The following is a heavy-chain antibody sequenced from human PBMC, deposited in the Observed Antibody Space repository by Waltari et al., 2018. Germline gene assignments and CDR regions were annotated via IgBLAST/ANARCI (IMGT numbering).Heavy chain of an antibody. D-gene: IGHD6-13*01. Sequence: QVQLQESGPGLVKPSQTLSLTCTVSGGSISSGSYYWSWIRQPAGKGLEWIGYIYTSGSTNYNPSLKSRVTISVDTSKNQFSLKLSSVTAADMAVYYCARDSGIAAAGPNPLWGQGTLVTVSS. CDR2: IYTSGST. J-gene: IGHJ4*02. CDR3: ARDSGIAAAGPNPL. CDR1: GGSISSGSYY. V-gene: IGHV4-61*09.